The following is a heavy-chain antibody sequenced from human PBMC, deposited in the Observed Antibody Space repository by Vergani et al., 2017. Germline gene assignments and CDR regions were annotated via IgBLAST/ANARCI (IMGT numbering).Heavy chain of an antibody. CDR2: FYTGGGI. V-gene: IGHV4-61*02. D-gene: IGHD6-13*01. J-gene: IGHJ6*02. CDR3: ARDPLYSNTWPFLLREVDV. Sequence: QVQLQESGPGLVRPSQTLSPTCTVSGASISSGSYYWSWFRQPAGKRLEGIGCFYTGGGINYNPSLKSRVTISVDTSKNQFSLKLSSVTAADTAVYYCARDPLYSNTWPFLLREVDVWGQGTTVTVSS. CDR1: GASISSGSYY.